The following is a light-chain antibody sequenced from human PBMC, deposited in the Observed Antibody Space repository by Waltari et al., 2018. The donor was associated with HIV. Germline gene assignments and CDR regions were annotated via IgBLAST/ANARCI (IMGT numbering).Light chain of an antibody. J-gene: IGKJ4*01. CDR1: QSVSSY. V-gene: IGKV3-11*01. Sequence: IVLTQSPATLSLSPGARATLSCRASQSVSSYLAWYQQKPGQAPRLLIYDASNRATGIPARFSGSGSGTDFTLTISSLEPEDFAFYYCQHRSSWPPLTVGGGTKVEIK. CDR2: DAS. CDR3: QHRSSWPPLT.